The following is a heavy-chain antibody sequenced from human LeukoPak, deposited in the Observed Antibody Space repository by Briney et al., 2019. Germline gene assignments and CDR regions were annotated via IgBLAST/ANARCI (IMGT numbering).Heavy chain of an antibody. Sequence: GGSLRLSCAASGFTTSSHGMHWVRQAPGKGLEWVAFLHSNGNNKYYADVVKGRFAISRDNSKNTLHLQMNSLRPEDTAVYYCARSFSAREYFEHWGQGTLVTVSS. J-gene: IGHJ1*01. V-gene: IGHV3-30*02. CDR3: ARSFSAREYFEH. CDR2: LHSNGNNK. CDR1: GFTTSSHG. D-gene: IGHD6-6*01.